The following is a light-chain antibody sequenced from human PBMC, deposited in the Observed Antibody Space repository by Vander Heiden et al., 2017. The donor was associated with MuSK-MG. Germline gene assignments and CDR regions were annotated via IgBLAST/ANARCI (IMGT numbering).Light chain of an antibody. Sequence: SYELTQPPSVSVSPGQTASITCSGDKLGDKYACWYQQKPGQSPWLVIYQDSKRPSGIPERFSGSNSGNTATLTISGTQAMDEADYYCQAWDSSTGVFGGGTKLTGL. J-gene: IGLJ2*01. CDR2: QDS. V-gene: IGLV3-1*01. CDR3: QAWDSSTGV. CDR1: KLGDKY.